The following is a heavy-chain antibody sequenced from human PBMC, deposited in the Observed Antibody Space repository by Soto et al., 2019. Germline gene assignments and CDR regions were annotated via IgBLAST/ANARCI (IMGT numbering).Heavy chain of an antibody. D-gene: IGHD2-2*01. V-gene: IGHV3-23*01. CDR2: IGGSGTPT. CDR3: ARYIPGERYYGMDV. J-gene: IGHJ6*02. Sequence: GGCLSLSCAASGFTFSSYAMQWVRQAPGKGLEWVSMIGGSGTPTYYADSVKGRFTISRDNSGITLFLEMNSLRAEDSAVYYCARYIPGERYYGMDVWGQGTTVTVSS. CDR1: GFTFSSYA.